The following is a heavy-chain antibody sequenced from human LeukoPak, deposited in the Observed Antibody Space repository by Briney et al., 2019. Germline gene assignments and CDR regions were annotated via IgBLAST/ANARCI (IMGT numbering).Heavy chain of an antibody. V-gene: IGHV3-43*02. D-gene: IGHD1-1*01. Sequence: GGSLRLSCATSGFTFDEHAMHWVRHVSGRGLEWVSLMSGDGANEYYADSVKGRFTISRDNSRNSLFLQMNSLRTEDTALYFCAKRSGAPNNFDYWGQGVLVTVSS. CDR3: AKRSGAPNNFDY. CDR2: MSGDGANE. CDR1: GFTFDEHA. J-gene: IGHJ4*02.